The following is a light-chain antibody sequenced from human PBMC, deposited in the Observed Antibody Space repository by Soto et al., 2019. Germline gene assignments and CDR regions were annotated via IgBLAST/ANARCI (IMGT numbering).Light chain of an antibody. V-gene: IGKV3-20*01. CDR3: QQYTDWPLT. J-gene: IGKJ1*01. CDR2: GAS. CDR1: QSVSSSY. Sequence: EIVLTQSPGTLSLSPGEIATLSCRASQSVSSSYLAWYQQKPGQAPRLLIYGASSRATGIPDRFSGSGSGTDFTLTISRLEPEDFAVYYCQQYTDWPLTFGQGTKVDIK.